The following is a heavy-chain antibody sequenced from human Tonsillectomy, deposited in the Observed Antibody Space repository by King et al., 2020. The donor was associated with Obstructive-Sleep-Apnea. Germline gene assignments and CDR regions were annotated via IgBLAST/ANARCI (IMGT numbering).Heavy chain of an antibody. CDR1: GFTFSSYG. CDR3: AKDFRDLWTLHY. V-gene: IGHV3-30*18. Sequence: VQLVESGGGVVQPGRSLRLSWAASGFTFSSYGMHWVRQTPGKGLGWGAIISYDGSNKYYADSVKGRFTITRDNSKNKLYLQMNSLRAEDTAVDYCAKDFRDLWTLHYWGQGTLVTVSS. CDR2: ISYDGSNK. J-gene: IGHJ4*02. D-gene: IGHD3/OR15-3a*01.